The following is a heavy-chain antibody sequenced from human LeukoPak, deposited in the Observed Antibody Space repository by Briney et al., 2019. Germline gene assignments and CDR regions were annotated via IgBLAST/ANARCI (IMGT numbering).Heavy chain of an antibody. Sequence: PGGSLRLPCAASGFTFSSYVMSWVRQAPGKGLEWVSAISGSGGSTYYADSVKGRFTISRDNSKNTLYLQMNSLRVEDTAIYYCAKRRIQYYFDYWGQGTLVTVSS. CDR1: GFTFSSYV. J-gene: IGHJ4*02. CDR2: ISGSGGST. CDR3: AKRRIQYYFDY. V-gene: IGHV3-23*01. D-gene: IGHD2-15*01.